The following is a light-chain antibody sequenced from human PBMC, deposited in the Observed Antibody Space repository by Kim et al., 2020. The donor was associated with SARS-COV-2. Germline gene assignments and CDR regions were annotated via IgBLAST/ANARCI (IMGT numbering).Light chain of an antibody. CDR3: QVWDSSSDHPNWV. CDR2: YDS. V-gene: IGLV3-21*04. Sequence: GKTARVTCGGNNSGSKSVHWYQRKPGQAAVLVIYYDSDRPSGIPERFSGSNSGNTATLTISRVEAGDEADYYCQVWDSSSDHPNWVFGGGTQLTVL. J-gene: IGLJ3*02. CDR1: NSGSKS.